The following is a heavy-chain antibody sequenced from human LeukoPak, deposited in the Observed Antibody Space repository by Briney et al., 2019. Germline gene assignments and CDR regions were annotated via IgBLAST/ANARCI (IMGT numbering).Heavy chain of an antibody. CDR2: IYYSGST. J-gene: IGHJ4*02. CDR1: GGSISSYY. D-gene: IGHD4-23*01. V-gene: IGHV4-59*01. Sequence: PSETLSLTCTVSGGSISSYYWSWIRQPPGKGLEWIGYIYYSGSTNYNPSLKSRVTISVDTSKNQFSLKLSSVTAADTAVYYCARSYGGARPLDHWGQGTLVTVSS. CDR3: ARSYGGARPLDH.